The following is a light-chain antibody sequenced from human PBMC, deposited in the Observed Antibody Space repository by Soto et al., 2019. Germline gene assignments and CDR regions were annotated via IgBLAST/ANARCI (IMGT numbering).Light chain of an antibody. J-gene: IGKJ1*01. Sequence: IQMTQSPSTLSASAGDRVTITRRASQSISPYLAWYQQKPGKAPKLLIYMASSLQSGVPSRFSGSGSGTEFTLTISSLQPDDFATYYCQQSNSYPWTFGQGTQVDIK. CDR3: QQSNSYPWT. CDR2: MAS. CDR1: QSISPY. V-gene: IGKV1-5*03.